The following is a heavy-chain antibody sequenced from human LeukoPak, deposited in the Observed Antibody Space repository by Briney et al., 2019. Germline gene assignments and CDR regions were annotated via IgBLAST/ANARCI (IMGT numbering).Heavy chain of an antibody. J-gene: IGHJ3*02. Sequence: SETLSLTCAVYGGSLSGYYWSWIRQPPGKGLEWIGDINHSGGTNYNTSLKSRVTISLDTSKNQFSLKMRSVTAADTAVYYCARTYCTSTSCYISAFDIWGQGTMVTVSS. D-gene: IGHD2-2*02. CDR1: GGSLSGYY. CDR3: ARTYCTSTSCYISAFDI. V-gene: IGHV4-34*01. CDR2: INHSGGT.